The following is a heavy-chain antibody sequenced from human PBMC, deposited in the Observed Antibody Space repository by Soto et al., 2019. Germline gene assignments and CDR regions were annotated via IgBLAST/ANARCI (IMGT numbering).Heavy chain of an antibody. CDR2: IYYSGST. D-gene: IGHD3-16*02. J-gene: IGHJ5*02. CDR3: ARALYYDYVWGSYRRNNWFDP. CDR1: GVSISSYY. Sequence: PSETLSLTCTVSGVSISSYYWSWIRQPPGKGLEWIGYIYYSGSTYYNPSLKSRVTISVDTSKNQFSLKLSSVTAADTAVYYCARALYYDYVWGSYRRNNWFDPWGQGTLVTVSS. V-gene: IGHV4-59*08.